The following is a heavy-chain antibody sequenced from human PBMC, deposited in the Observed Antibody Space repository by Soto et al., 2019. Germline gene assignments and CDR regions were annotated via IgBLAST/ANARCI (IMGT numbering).Heavy chain of an antibody. D-gene: IGHD4-17*01. J-gene: IGHJ3*02. Sequence: EVQLLESGGALVQPGGSLRLSCAASGFTFNNYAMNWVRQAPGKGLEWVSAVSGSGENTHYAGSVKGRFTISRDNSKNTLYRQMNSLRAGDTALYYCAIIATRTTTGDAFDIWGHGTMVTVSS. CDR3: AIIATRTTTGDAFDI. CDR2: VSGSGENT. V-gene: IGHV3-23*01. CDR1: GFTFNNYA.